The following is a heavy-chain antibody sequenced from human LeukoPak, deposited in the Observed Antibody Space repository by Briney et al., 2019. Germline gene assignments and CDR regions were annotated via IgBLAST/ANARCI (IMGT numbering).Heavy chain of an antibody. D-gene: IGHD2-15*01. J-gene: IGHJ4*02. V-gene: IGHV4-38-2*01. CDR3: ARGASGSERGQGY. Sequence: SETLSLTCAASGYSISSGYYWGWIRQPPGKGLEWIGSIYQSGSTYYNPSLKSRVTISVDTSKNQFSLKLSSVTAADTAVYYCARGASGSERGQGYWGQGTLVTVSS. CDR2: IYQSGST. CDR1: GYSISSGYY.